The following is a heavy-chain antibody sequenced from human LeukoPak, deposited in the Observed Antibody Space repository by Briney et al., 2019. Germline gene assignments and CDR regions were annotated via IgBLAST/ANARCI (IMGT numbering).Heavy chain of an antibody. D-gene: IGHD1-26*01. J-gene: IGHJ4*02. CDR1: GGSISSSSYY. CDR2: IYYSGST. Sequence: PSETLSLTCTVSGGSISSSSYYWGWIRQPPGKGLEWIGSIYYSGSTYYNPSLKSRVTISVDTSKNQFSLKLSSVTAADTAVYYCARDSGSLLDYWGQGTLSPPPQ. CDR3: ARDSGSLLDY. V-gene: IGHV4-39*02.